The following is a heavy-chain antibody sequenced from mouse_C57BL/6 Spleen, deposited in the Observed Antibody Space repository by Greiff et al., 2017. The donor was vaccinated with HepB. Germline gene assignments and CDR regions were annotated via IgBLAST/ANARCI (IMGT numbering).Heavy chain of an antibody. CDR1: GFNIKNTY. J-gene: IGHJ4*01. Sequence: LVESVAELVRPGASVKLSCTASGFNIKNTYMHWVKQRPEQGLEWIGRIDPANGNTKYAPKFQGKATITADTSSNTAYLQLSSLTSEDTAIYYCASNYGNSLRIAMDYWGQGTSVTVSS. CDR3: ASNYGNSLRIAMDY. D-gene: IGHD2-1*01. CDR2: IDPANGNT. V-gene: IGHV14-3*01.